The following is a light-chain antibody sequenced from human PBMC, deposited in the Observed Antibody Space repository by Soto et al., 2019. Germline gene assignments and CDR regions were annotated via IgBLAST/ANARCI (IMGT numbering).Light chain of an antibody. CDR2: DVS. J-gene: IGLJ2*01. V-gene: IGLV2-14*01. CDR3: SSYTSSTTPL. CDR1: SSDVGAYSY. Sequence: QSALTQPASVSGSPGQSITISCTGTSSDVGAYSYVSWYQQHPGKAPKLIIYDVSDRPSGISNRFSGSKSDNTASLTISGLQAEDEAEYYCSSYTSSTTPLFGGGTKVTVL.